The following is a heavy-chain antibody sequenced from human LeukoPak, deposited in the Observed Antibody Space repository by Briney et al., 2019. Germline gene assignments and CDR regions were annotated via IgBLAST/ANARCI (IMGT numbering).Heavy chain of an antibody. Sequence: GGSLRLSCAASGFTVSSNYMSWVRQAPGKGLEWVSVIYSGGSTYYADSVKGRFTISRDNSKNTLYLQMNSLRAEDTAVYYCARDPVYYDFWSGTDAFDIWGQGTMVTVSS. D-gene: IGHD3-3*01. CDR1: GFTVSSNY. CDR2: IYSGGST. CDR3: ARDPVYYDFWSGTDAFDI. V-gene: IGHV3-66*01. J-gene: IGHJ3*02.